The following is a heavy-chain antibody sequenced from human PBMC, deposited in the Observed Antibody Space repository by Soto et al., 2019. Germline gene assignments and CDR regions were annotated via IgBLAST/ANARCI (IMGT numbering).Heavy chain of an antibody. CDR2: FDPEDGET. V-gene: IGHV1-24*01. D-gene: IGHD6-13*01. CDR3: ATDDLYSSSWYFDY. CDR1: GYTLTELS. J-gene: IGHJ4*02. Sequence: ASVKVSCKVSGYTLTELSMHWVRQAPGKGLEWMGGFDPEDGETIYAQKFQGRVTMTEDKSTDTAYMELSSLRSEDTAVYYCATDDLYSSSWYFDYWGQGTLVTVSS.